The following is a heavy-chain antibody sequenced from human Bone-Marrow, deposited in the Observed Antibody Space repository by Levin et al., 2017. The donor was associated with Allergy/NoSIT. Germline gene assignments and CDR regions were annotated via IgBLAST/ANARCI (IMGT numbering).Heavy chain of an antibody. V-gene: IGHV3-33*01. CDR2: IWYDGTHK. J-gene: IGHJ3*01. D-gene: IGHD4/OR15-4a*01. Sequence: PGGSLRLSCLASGFPFSDSDMHWVRQAPGKGLEWVAVIWYDGTHKHYADSVRDRFTIFRDNSKNMLYLQMDSLRAEDTALYYCARDIEDKGDYGVTALDLWGQGTVVAVSS. CDR3: ARDIEDKGDYGVTALDL. CDR1: GFPFSDSD.